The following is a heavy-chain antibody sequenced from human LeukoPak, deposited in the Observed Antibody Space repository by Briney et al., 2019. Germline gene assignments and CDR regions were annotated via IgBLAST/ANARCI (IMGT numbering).Heavy chain of an antibody. CDR1: GYTFTGYY. CDR3: ARADRVGATQYFDY. V-gene: IGHV1-18*04. J-gene: IGHJ4*02. Sequence: ASVKVSCKASGYTFTGYYMHWVRQAPGQGLEWMGWISAYNGNTNYAQKLQGRVTMTTDTSTSTAYMELRSLRSDDTAVYYCARADRVGATQYFDYWGQGTLVTVSS. CDR2: ISAYNGNT. D-gene: IGHD1-26*01.